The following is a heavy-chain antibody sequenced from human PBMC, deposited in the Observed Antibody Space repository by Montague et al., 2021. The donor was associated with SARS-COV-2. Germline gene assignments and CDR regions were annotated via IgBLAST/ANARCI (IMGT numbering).Heavy chain of an antibody. CDR3: ATEMPAYVAFDI. J-gene: IGHJ3*02. CDR1: GVSVTSGDYF. Sequence: SETLSLTCPVSGVSVTSGDYFWTWIRQPPGKGLEWIGYIYNNGRTNYNPSLNSRPTISKDTSKNQFSLTVDSVSAADTAVYYCATEMPAYVAFDIWGQGTMVTVSS. CDR2: IYNNGRT. V-gene: IGHV4-61*08. D-gene: IGHD3-10*02.